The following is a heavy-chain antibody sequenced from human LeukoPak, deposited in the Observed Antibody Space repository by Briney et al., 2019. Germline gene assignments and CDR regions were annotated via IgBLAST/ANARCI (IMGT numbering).Heavy chain of an antibody. Sequence: GGSLRHSCAASGFTFSGYAMHWVRQAPGKGLEWVAVISYDGSNKYYADSVKGRFTISRDNSKNTLYLQMNSLRAEDTAVYYCARESSGWYGRDYWGQGTLVTVSS. V-gene: IGHV3-30*04. CDR2: ISYDGSNK. J-gene: IGHJ4*02. CDR3: ARESSGWYGRDY. D-gene: IGHD6-19*01. CDR1: GFTFSGYA.